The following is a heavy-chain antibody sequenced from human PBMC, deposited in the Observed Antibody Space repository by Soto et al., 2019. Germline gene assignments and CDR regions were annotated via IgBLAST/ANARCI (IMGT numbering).Heavy chain of an antibody. CDR3: ATLYYFDSSGYGDYFDY. CDR2: ISAYNGNT. Sequence: ASVKVSCTASGHTFTSYGISWVRQAPGQGLEWMGWISAYNGNTNYAQKLQGRVTMTTDTSTSTAYMELRSLRSDDTAVYYCATLYYFDSSGYGDYFDYWGQGTLVTVSS. V-gene: IGHV1-18*01. CDR1: GHTFTSYG. D-gene: IGHD3-22*01. J-gene: IGHJ4*01.